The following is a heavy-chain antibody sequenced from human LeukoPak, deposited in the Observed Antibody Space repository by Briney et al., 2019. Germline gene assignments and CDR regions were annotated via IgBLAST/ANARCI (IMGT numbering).Heavy chain of an antibody. J-gene: IGHJ6*02. CDR2: IIPILGIA. Sequence: SVKVSCKASGGTFSSYVISWVRQAPGQGLEWMGRIIPILGIANYAQKFQGRVTITADKSTSTAYMELSSLRSEDTAVYYCARDRYCSGGSCYSYYYGMDVWGQGTTVTVSS. CDR1: GGTFSSYV. D-gene: IGHD2-15*01. V-gene: IGHV1-69*04. CDR3: ARDRYCSGGSCYSYYYGMDV.